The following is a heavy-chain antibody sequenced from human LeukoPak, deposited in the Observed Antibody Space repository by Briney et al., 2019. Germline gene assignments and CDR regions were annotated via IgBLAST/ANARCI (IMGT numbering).Heavy chain of an antibody. CDR1: GGTFSNYA. V-gene: IGHV1-69*13. Sequence: SVKVSCKASGGTFSNYAISWVRQAPGQGLEWMGGIIPIFGTANYAQKFQGRVTITADESTSTAYMELSSLRSEDTAVYYCARARQLVGWFDPWGQGTLVTVSS. CDR3: ARARQLVGWFDP. D-gene: IGHD6-13*01. J-gene: IGHJ5*02. CDR2: IIPIFGTA.